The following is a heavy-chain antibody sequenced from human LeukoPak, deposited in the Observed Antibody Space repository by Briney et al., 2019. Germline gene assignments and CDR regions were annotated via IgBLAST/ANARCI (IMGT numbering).Heavy chain of an antibody. V-gene: IGHV3-21*01. Sequence: GGSLRLSCAASGFTFSSYSMNWVRQAPGKGLEWVSSISSSSSYIYYADSVKGRFTISRDNAKNSLYLQMNSLRAEDTAVYYCARDAQQWLGGWFGPWGQGTLVTVSS. J-gene: IGHJ5*02. CDR1: GFTFSSYS. D-gene: IGHD6-19*01. CDR2: ISSSSSYI. CDR3: ARDAQQWLGGWFGP.